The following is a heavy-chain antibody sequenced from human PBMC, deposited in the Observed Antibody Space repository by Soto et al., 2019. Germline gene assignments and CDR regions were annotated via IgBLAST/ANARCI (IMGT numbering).Heavy chain of an antibody. CDR3: ARGAVRYSSGWYAPATMLALHY. J-gene: IGHJ4*02. Sequence: SVKVSCKASGGTFSSYAISWVRQAPGQGLEWMGGIIPIFGTANYAQKFQGRVTITADESTSTAYMELSSLRSEDTAVYYCARGAVRYSSGWYAPATMLALHYWGQGTLVTVSS. V-gene: IGHV1-69*13. D-gene: IGHD6-19*01. CDR2: IIPIFGTA. CDR1: GGTFSSYA.